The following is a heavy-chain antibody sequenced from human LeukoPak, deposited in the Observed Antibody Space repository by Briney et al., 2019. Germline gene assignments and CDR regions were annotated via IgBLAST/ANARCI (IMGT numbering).Heavy chain of an antibody. J-gene: IGHJ6*02. CDR1: GFTFSDYY. Sequence: GGSLRLSCAASGFTFSDYYMSWIRQAPGKGLEWVSYISSSGSTIYYADSVKGRFTISRDNAKNSLYLQMNSLRAEDTAVYYCARYNWNGVTLYYYYGMDVWGQRTTVTVSS. D-gene: IGHD1-1*01. V-gene: IGHV3-11*01. CDR2: ISSSGSTI. CDR3: ARYNWNGVTLYYYYGMDV.